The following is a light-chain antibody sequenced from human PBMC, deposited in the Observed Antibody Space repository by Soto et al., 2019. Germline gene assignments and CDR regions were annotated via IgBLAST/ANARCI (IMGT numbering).Light chain of an antibody. J-gene: IGLJ3*02. V-gene: IGLV2-14*01. CDR2: EVN. Sequence: QSALTQPASVSGSPGQSITISCTGTNSDIGAYKYVSWYQHHQDKAPKLVIYEVNNRPSGTSNRFSGSRSGNTASLTISGLQTEDEADYYCNSFAGSNTWVFGGGTKVTVL. CDR3: NSFAGSNTWV. CDR1: NSDIGAYKY.